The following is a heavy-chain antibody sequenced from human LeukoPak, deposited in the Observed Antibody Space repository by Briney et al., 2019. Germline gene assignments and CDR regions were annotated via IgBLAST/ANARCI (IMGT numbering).Heavy chain of an antibody. Sequence: PSETLSLTCTVSGGSISSGSYYWSWIRQPAGKGLEWIGRIYTSGSTNYNPSLKSRVTISVDTSKNQFSLKLSSVTAADTAVYYCARLSRGYYSNYWGQGTLVTVSS. J-gene: IGHJ4*02. D-gene: IGHD3-22*01. V-gene: IGHV4-61*02. CDR3: ARLSRGYYSNY. CDR2: IYTSGST. CDR1: GGSISSGSYY.